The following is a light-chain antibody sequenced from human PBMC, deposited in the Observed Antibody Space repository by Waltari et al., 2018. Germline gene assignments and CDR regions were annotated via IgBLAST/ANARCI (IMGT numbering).Light chain of an antibody. Sequence: DIQMTQSPSSLSASVGDRVTITCQASQGINKYLNWYQQKPGKPPNLLIYDASTLETGVPSRFSGSGSGRHFTLTISSLQPEDIATYYCQQYGNLPPSVTFGQGTRLEIK. CDR1: QGINKY. CDR2: DAS. V-gene: IGKV1-33*01. CDR3: QQYGNLPPSVT. J-gene: IGKJ5*01.